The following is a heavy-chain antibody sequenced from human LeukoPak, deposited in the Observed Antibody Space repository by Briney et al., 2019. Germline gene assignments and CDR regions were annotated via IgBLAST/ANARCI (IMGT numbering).Heavy chain of an antibody. CDR2: ISGSGDST. CDR3: AKTRPLDSSSWSHEDY. D-gene: IGHD6-13*01. CDR1: GFTFSSYA. J-gene: IGHJ4*02. V-gene: IGHV3-23*01. Sequence: GGSLRLSCAASGFTFSSYAMSWVRQAPGKGLKWVSAISGSGDSTYYGDSAKGRFTISRDNSKNTLYLQMNSLRAEDTAVYYCAKTRPLDSSSWSHEDYWGQGTLVTVSS.